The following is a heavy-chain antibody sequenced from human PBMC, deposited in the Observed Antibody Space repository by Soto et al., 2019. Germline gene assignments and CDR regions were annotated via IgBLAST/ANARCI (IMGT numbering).Heavy chain of an antibody. D-gene: IGHD5-18*01. J-gene: IGHJ4*02. Sequence: EVQLVESGGGLVKPGGSLRLSCAASGFTFSSYTMNWVRQAPGKGLEWVSSISSSSSYIYYADSVKGRFTISRDNAKNSLYLQMNSLRAEDTAVYYCARDSRSDTDMVSGYFDYWGQGTLVTVSS. CDR1: GFTFSSYT. V-gene: IGHV3-21*01. CDR2: ISSSSSYI. CDR3: ARDSRSDTDMVSGYFDY.